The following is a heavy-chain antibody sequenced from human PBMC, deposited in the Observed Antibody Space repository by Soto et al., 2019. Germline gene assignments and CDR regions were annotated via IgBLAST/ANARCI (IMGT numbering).Heavy chain of an antibody. CDR2: ISAYNVNT. D-gene: IGHD6-6*01. CDR3: ASSGSPGHLAWGMEV. V-gene: IGHV1-18*04. CDR1: GYTFTSYG. J-gene: IGHJ6*02. Sequence: ASVKVSCKASGYTFTSYGISWVRQAPGQGLEWMGWISAYNVNTNYAQKLQGRVTMTTDTSTSTAYMELRSLRSDDTAVYYCASSGSPGHLAWGMEVWGQGTTVTVSS.